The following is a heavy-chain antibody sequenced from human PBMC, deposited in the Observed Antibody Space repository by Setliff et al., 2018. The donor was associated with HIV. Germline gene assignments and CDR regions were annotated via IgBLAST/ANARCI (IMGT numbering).Heavy chain of an antibody. CDR2: IYTNGRT. Sequence: SETLSLTCTVSGDSISRDFYYWNWIRQPAGKGLEWIGHIYTNGRTHYNPSLKSRVTISMDTSKNQFSLKLSSVTAADTAVYHCARNDAFDIWGQGTLVTVSS. CDR1: GDSISRDFYY. V-gene: IGHV4-61*09. J-gene: IGHJ3*02. CDR3: ARNDAFDI.